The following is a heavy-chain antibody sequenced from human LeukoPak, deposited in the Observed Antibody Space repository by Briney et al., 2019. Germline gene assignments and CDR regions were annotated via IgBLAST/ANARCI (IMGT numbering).Heavy chain of an antibody. CDR3: AFRFYGDSESF. V-gene: IGHV3-23*01. CDR1: GFTFSRYA. D-gene: IGHD4-17*01. J-gene: IGHJ4*02. Sequence: GGSLRLSCAASGFTFSRYAMSWVRQAPGKGLEWVSGSSDSGGSTNYADCVECRLSISSDNSKNTLYLQTISLRAEDTAVYYFAFRFYGDSESFWGQGTLVTVSS. CDR2: SSDSGGST.